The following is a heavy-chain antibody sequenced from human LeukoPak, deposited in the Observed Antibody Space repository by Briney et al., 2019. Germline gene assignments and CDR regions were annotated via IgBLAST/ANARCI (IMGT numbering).Heavy chain of an antibody. CDR2: ISWNSGSI. D-gene: IGHD2-15*01. V-gene: IGHV3-9*01. J-gene: IGHJ4*02. CDR3: AKSRGGRDKYYFDH. CDR1: GFSFYDYG. Sequence: PGGSLRLSCAASGFSFYDYGMHWVRQVPGKGLEWVSGISWNSGSIGYADSVKGRFTISRDNAKNSLYLQMSSLRAEDTALYYCAKSRGGRDKYYFDHWGQGTRVTVSS.